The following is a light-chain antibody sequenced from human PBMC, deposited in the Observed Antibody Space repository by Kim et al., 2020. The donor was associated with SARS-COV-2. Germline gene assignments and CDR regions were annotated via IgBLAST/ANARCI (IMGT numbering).Light chain of an antibody. J-gene: IGKJ1*01. CDR2: QAS. Sequence: DIQMTQSPSTLSASVGDRVTISCRATHSISTNLAWYQQKPGKAPKLLIYQASSLESGVPSRFSGSGSGTEFTLTISSLQPDDVATYYCQHYKSYPWTFGQGTKVDIK. V-gene: IGKV1-5*03. CDR1: HSISTN. CDR3: QHYKSYPWT.